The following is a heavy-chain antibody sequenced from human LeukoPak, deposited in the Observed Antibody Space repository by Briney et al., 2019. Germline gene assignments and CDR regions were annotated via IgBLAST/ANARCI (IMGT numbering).Heavy chain of an antibody. Sequence: YNGNTNYAQKLQGRVTMTTDTSTSTAYMELRSLRSDDTAVYYCATLYYYDSSGYDTFDYWGQGTLVTVSS. CDR2: YNGNT. J-gene: IGHJ4*02. D-gene: IGHD3-22*01. V-gene: IGHV1-18*01. CDR3: ATLYYYDSSGYDTFDY.